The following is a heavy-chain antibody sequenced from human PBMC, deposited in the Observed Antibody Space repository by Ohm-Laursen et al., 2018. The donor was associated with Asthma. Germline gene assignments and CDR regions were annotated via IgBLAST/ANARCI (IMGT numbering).Heavy chain of an antibody. D-gene: IGHD6-19*01. J-gene: IGHJ4*02. V-gene: IGHV4-4*02. Sequence: TLSLTCALSGGYIYNHWGSWVRQPPGKGLEWIAEISHSGAASFNPSLTSRVTISLDKSKTHFSLELTSVTAADTAVYYCARSIGWYSLDLWGQGTLVTVSS. CDR1: GGYIYNHW. CDR2: ISHSGAA. CDR3: ARSIGWYSLDL.